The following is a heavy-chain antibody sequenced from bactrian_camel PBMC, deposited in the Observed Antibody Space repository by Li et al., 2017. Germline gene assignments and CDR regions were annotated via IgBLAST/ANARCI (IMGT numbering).Heavy chain of an antibody. J-gene: IGHJ4*01. D-gene: IGHD2*01. Sequence: VQLVESGGGLVQPGGSLRLSCAAPGFPFEDHPMHWVRQAPGKEREAVAAIHTAGSSTYYGDSVKGRFTISNDHDKNTVYLQMNSLKPEDTAMYHCATGIWGAELRTYCSGSSRWGQGTQVTVS. V-gene: IGHV3S40*01. CDR1: GFPFEDHP. CDR2: IHTAGSST. CDR3: ATGIWGAELRTYCSGSSR.